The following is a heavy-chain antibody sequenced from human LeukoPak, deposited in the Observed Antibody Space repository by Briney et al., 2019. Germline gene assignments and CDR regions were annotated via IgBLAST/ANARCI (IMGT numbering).Heavy chain of an antibody. CDR3: ARDHWPSYESSDYYYSGDY. Sequence: ASVKVSCKASGYTFTSYYIHWVRQAPGQGLEWMAIINPSGGTTNYAQKFQGRLTMTTDTSTSTVYMDLNSLRSEDTAVYYCARDHWPSYESSDYYYSGDYWGQGTLVTVSS. V-gene: IGHV1-46*01. CDR2: INPSGGTT. J-gene: IGHJ4*02. D-gene: IGHD3-22*01. CDR1: GYTFTSYY.